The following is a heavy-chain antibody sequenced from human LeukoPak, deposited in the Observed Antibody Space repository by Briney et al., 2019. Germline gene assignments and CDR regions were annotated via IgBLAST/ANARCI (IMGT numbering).Heavy chain of an antibody. Sequence: ASVKVSCKASGYTFTSYYMHWVRQAPGQGLEWMGIINPSGGSTSYAQKFQGRVTMTRDTSTSTVYMELNSLRSEDTAVYYCAREVVHYYDSSGGSDYWGQGTLVTVSS. CDR3: AREVVHYYDSSGGSDY. D-gene: IGHD3-22*01. CDR1: GYTFTSYY. J-gene: IGHJ4*02. CDR2: INPSGGST. V-gene: IGHV1-46*01.